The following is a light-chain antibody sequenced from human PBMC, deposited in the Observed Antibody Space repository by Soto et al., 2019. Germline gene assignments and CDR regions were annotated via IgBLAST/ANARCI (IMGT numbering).Light chain of an antibody. V-gene: IGLV4-69*01. CDR3: QTWGTASVV. CDR1: SGHNSYA. J-gene: IGLJ2*01. CDR2: LNSDGGH. Sequence: QLVLTQSPSASASLGASVKLTCTLSSGHNSYAIAWHQQHPEKGPRYLMKLNSDGGHIKGDGIPDRFSGSSSGAERHLTISSLQSEDEADYYCQTWGTASVVFGGGTKLTVL.